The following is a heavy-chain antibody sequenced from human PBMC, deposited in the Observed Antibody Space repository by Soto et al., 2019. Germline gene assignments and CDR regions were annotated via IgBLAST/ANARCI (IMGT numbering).Heavy chain of an antibody. CDR1: GFTFSSYG. CDR3: APPIAVAGLVNFGY. CDR2: ISYDGSNK. V-gene: IGHV3-30*03. J-gene: IGHJ4*02. Sequence: GGSLRLSCAASGFTFSSYGMHWVRQAPGKGLEWVAVISYDGSNKYYADSVKGRFTISRDNSKNTLYLQMNSLRAEDTAVYYCAPPIAVAGLVNFGYWGQGTLVTVSS. D-gene: IGHD6-19*01.